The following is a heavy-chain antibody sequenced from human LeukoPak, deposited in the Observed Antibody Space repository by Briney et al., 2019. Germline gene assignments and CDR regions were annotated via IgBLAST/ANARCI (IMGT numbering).Heavy chain of an antibody. D-gene: IGHD2-2*01. CDR1: GFSFGGYA. CDR3: AKRYCGSTSCPSPFYFFDY. J-gene: IGHJ4*02. V-gene: IGHV3-23*01. Sequence: PGGSLRLSCAASGFSFGGYAMNWVRHAPGKGLEWVSSILGRGSSIYYADSVKGRFTISRDNSKNTLYLQMNSLRAEDTAIYYCAKRYCGSTSCPSPFYFFDYWGQGTLVTVSS. CDR2: ILGRGSSI.